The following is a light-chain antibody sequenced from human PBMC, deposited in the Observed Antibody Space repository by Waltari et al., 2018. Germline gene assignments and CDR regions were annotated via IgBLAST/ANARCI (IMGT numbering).Light chain of an antibody. J-gene: IGKJ2*01. CDR2: AAS. CDR1: QAITNS. CDR3: QQFNSYPYT. Sequence: DIQMTQSPSSLSASVGDRVTITCRAIQAITNSLAWFQQKPGKAPQSLIYAASSLQSGVPSKFSGSGSGTDFTLTISSLQPEDFATYYCQQFNSYPYTFGQGTKLEIK. V-gene: IGKV1-16*02.